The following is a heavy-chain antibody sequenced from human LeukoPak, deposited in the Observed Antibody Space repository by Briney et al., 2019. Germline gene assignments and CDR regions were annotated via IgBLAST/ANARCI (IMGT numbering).Heavy chain of an antibody. V-gene: IGHV3-48*04. CDR2: ISNSGNSI. CDR1: GFTFSSYA. Sequence: PGGSLRLSCAASGFTFSSYAMSWVRQAPGKGLEWLSDISNSGNSIYSADSVKGRFTISRDNAKNSLYLQIHSLRAEDTAVYYCARERTTVRGVDYFDYWGQGTLVTVSS. J-gene: IGHJ4*02. CDR3: ARERTTVRGVDYFDY. D-gene: IGHD4-17*01.